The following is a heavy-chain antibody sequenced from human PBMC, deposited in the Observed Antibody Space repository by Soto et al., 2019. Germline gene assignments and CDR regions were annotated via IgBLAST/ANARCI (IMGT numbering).Heavy chain of an antibody. CDR1: GGSISSYY. CDR3: PRRTVTTIYYYGMDV. D-gene: IGHD4-17*01. CDR2: IYYSGST. V-gene: IGHV4-59*01. J-gene: IGHJ6*02. Sequence: PSETLSLTCTVSGGSISSYYWTWIRQPPGKGLEWIGYIYYSGSTYYNPSLKSRVTISVDTSKNQFSLRLNSVTAADTAVYYCPRRTVTTIYYYGMDVWGQGTTVTVSS.